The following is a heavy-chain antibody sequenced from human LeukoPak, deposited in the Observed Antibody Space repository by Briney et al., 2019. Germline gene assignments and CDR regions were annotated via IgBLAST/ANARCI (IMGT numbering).Heavy chain of an antibody. V-gene: IGHV4-59*12. Sequence: MSSETLSLTCTVPGGSISSYYWSWIRQPPGKGLEWIGYIYHSGSTYYNPSLKSRVTISVDRSKNQFSLKLSSVTAADTAVYYCARVFGDLYYFDYWGQGTLVTVSS. J-gene: IGHJ4*02. D-gene: IGHD4-17*01. CDR2: IYHSGST. CDR3: ARVFGDLYYFDY. CDR1: GGSISSYY.